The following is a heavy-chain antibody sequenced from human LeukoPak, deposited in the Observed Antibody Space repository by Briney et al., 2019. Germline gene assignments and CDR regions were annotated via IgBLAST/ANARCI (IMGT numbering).Heavy chain of an antibody. V-gene: IGHV4-30-4*08. CDR3: ARVAHDYGDHTDFDY. CDR1: GGSISSGDYY. CDR2: IYYSGST. Sequence: PSQTLSLTCTVSGGSISSGDYYWSWIRQPPGKGLEWIGYIYYSGSTYYNPSLKSRVTISVATSKNQFSLKLSSVTAADTAVYYCARVAHDYGDHTDFDYWGQGTLVTVSS. D-gene: IGHD4-17*01. J-gene: IGHJ4*02.